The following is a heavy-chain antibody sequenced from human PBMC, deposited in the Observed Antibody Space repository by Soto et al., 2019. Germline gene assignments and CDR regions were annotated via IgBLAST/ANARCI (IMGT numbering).Heavy chain of an antibody. J-gene: IGHJ5*02. Sequence: SETLSLTCTVSGGSISSGDYYWSWIRQPPGKGLEWIGYIYYSGSTYYNPSLKSRVTISVDTSKNQFSLKLSSVTAADTAVYYCARGKGYCISTSCSYNWFDPWGQGTLVTVS. CDR3: ARGKGYCISTSCSYNWFDP. V-gene: IGHV4-30-4*01. CDR1: GGSISSGDYY. CDR2: IYYSGST. D-gene: IGHD2-2*01.